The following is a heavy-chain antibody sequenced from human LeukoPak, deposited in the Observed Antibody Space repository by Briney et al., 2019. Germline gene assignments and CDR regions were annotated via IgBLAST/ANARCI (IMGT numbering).Heavy chain of an antibody. CDR2: IYYSGST. V-gene: IGHV4-61*05. CDR3: ARVSTVTRGYYYYYMGV. CDR1: GGSISSSSYY. D-gene: IGHD4-17*01. J-gene: IGHJ6*03. Sequence: PSETLSLTCTVSGGSISSSSYYWGWIRQPPGKGLEWIGYIYYSGSTNYNPSLKSRVTISVDTSKNQFSLKLSSVTAADTAVYYCARVSTVTRGYYYYYMGVWGKGTTVTVSS.